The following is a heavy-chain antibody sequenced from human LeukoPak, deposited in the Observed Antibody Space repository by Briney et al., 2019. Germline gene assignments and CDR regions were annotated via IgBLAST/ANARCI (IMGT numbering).Heavy chain of an antibody. CDR3: ARRIAAAAAPYYFDY. CDR1: GFTFSSYW. D-gene: IGHD6-13*01. V-gene: IGHV3-74*01. J-gene: IGHJ4*02. CDR2: INSDGSST. Sequence: GGSLRLSCAASGFTFSSYWMHWVRQTPGKGLLWVSRINSDGSSTSYADSVKGRFTISRDNAKNTLYLQMNSLRAEDTAVYYCARRIAAAAAPYYFDYWGQGTLVTVSS.